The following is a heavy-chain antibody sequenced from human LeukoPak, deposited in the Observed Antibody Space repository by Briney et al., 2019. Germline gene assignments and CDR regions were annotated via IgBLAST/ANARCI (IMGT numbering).Heavy chain of an antibody. CDR1: GFTFSSYG. Sequence: GRSLRLSCAASGFTFSSYGMHWVRQAPGKGLEWVAVIWYDGSNKYYADSVKGRFTISRDNSKNTLYLQMNSLRAEDTAVYYCARDDYGDNSGFDYWGQGTLVTVSS. CDR3: ARDDYGDNSGFDY. D-gene: IGHD4-23*01. J-gene: IGHJ4*02. V-gene: IGHV3-33*01. CDR2: IWYDGSNK.